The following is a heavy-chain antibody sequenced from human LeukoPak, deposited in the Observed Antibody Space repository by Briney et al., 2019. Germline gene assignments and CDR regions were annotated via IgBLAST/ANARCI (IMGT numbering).Heavy chain of an antibody. V-gene: IGHV3-21*01. CDR2: ISSSSSYI. J-gene: IGHJ1*01. D-gene: IGHD2-21*02. CDR3: ARVGKGAYCGGDCYNKH. CDR1: GFTFSSYS. Sequence: GGSLSLYCAASGFTFSSYSMNWVRQAPGKGLEWVSSISSSSSYIYYADSVKGRFTISRDNAKNSLYLQMNSLRAEDTAVYYCARVGKGAYCGGDCYNKHWGQGTLVTVSS.